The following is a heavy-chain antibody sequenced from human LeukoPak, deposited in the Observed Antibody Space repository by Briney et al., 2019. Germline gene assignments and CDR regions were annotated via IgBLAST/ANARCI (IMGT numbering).Heavy chain of an antibody. J-gene: IGHJ4*02. Sequence: SETLSLTCTVSGGSISSFYWSWVRQPPGKGLEWMGHIYYSGSTNYNPSLKSRVTISVDTSKNQFSLNLSSVTVADTAVYYCARQIYYDSSGYYLGYYFDYWGQGTLVTVSS. D-gene: IGHD3-22*01. CDR2: IYYSGST. CDR3: ARQIYYDSSGYYLGYYFDY. V-gene: IGHV4-59*08. CDR1: GGSISSFY.